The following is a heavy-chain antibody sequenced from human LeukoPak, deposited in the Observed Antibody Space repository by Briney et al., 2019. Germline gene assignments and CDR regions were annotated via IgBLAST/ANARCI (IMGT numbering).Heavy chain of an antibody. CDR2: ISYSSSTI. J-gene: IGHJ4*02. CDR1: GFTFSSYS. D-gene: IGHD3-10*01. CDR3: AKTDGSGSYYPYGY. V-gene: IGHV3-48*01. Sequence: GGSLRLSCAASGFTFSSYSMNWARQAPGKGLEWVSYISYSSSTIYYADSVKGRFTISRDNSKNTLYLQMNSLRAEDTAVYYCAKTDGSGSYYPYGYWGQGTLVTVSS.